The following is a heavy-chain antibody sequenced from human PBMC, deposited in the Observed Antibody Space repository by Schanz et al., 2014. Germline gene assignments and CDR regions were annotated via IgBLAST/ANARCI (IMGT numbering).Heavy chain of an antibody. J-gene: IGHJ4*02. CDR3: ARDYYDSSGYYYCDY. CDR1: GYTLTGFG. V-gene: IGHV1-18*01. Sequence: QVQLVQSGAEVKKPGASVKVSCKASGYTLTGFGVSWVRQAPGQGREWMGWISAYSGNSKYAQKLQGRVTMTTDTSTSTAYMELRSLRSDDTAVYYCARDYYDSSGYYYCDYWGQGTLVTVSS. CDR2: ISAYSGNS. D-gene: IGHD3-22*01.